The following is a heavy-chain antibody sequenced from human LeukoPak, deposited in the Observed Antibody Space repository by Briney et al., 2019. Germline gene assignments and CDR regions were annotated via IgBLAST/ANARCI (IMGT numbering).Heavy chain of an antibody. D-gene: IGHD3-22*01. J-gene: IGHJ4*02. Sequence: SETLSLTCTVSGGSISSYYWSWIRQPPGKELEWIGYIYYSGSTNYNPSLKSRVTISVDTSKNQFSLKLSSVTAADTAVYYCARHVDSRPQVPFDYWGQGTLVTVSS. CDR1: GGSISSYY. CDR3: ARHVDSRPQVPFDY. CDR2: IYYSGST. V-gene: IGHV4-59*08.